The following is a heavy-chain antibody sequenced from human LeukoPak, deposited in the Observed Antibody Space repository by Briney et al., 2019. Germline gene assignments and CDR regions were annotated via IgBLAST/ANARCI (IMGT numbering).Heavy chain of an antibody. CDR3: AKDPSPYCGGDCYFDC. CDR1: GFTFANYA. D-gene: IGHD2-21*02. J-gene: IGHJ4*02. Sequence: GGSLRLSCVASGFTFANYAMSWVRQAPGKGLEWVSTISSTGGSTYYADSVKGRFTISRDNSKNTLYLQMNSLRVEDTAIYHCAKDPSPYCGGDCYFDCWGQGTLVTVSS. CDR2: ISSTGGST. V-gene: IGHV3-23*01.